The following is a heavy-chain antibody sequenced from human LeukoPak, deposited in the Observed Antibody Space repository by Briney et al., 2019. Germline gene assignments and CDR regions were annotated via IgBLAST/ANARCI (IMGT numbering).Heavy chain of an antibody. D-gene: IGHD6-13*01. J-gene: IGHJ1*01. CDR2: IYYSGST. Sequence: SETLSLTCTVSGGSISSYYWSWIRQPPGKGLEWIGYIYYSGSTNYNPSLKSRVTMSVDTSKNQFSLKLSSVTAADTAVYYCARGLYSSSWYFQEWGQGTLVTVSS. CDR1: GGSISSYY. CDR3: ARGLYSSSWYFQE. V-gene: IGHV4-59*01.